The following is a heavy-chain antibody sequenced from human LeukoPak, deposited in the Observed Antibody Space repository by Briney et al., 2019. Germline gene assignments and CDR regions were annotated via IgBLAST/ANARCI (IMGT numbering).Heavy chain of an antibody. CDR3: ARESPRRFWSGYYNPSHYYFDY. CDR1: GFTFSSYW. D-gene: IGHD3-3*01. CDR2: IKQDGSEK. V-gene: IGHV3-7*01. Sequence: GGSLRLSCAASGFTFSSYWMSWVRQAPGKGLEWVANIKQDGSEKYYVDSVKGRFTIPRDNAKNSLYLQMNSLRAEDTAVYYCARESPRRFWSGYYNPSHYYFDYWGQGTLVTVSS. J-gene: IGHJ4*02.